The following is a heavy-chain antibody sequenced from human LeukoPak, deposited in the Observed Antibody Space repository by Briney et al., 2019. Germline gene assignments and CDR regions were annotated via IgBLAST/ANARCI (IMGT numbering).Heavy chain of an antibody. V-gene: IGHV4-39*01. CDR1: GGSISSSSYY. CDR2: IYYSGNT. CDR3: ARQAVAGNGFDY. J-gene: IGHJ4*02. Sequence: SETLSLTCTVSGGSISSSSYYWGWIRQPPGKGLEWVGTIYYSGNTYYNPSLKSRVSISVDTSKNQFSLKLSSVTAADTAVYYCARQAVAGNGFDYWGQGTLVTVSS. D-gene: IGHD6-19*01.